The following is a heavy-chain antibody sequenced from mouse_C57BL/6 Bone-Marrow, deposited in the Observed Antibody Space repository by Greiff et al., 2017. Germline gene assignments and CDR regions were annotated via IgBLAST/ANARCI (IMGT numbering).Heavy chain of an antibody. V-gene: IGHV1-26*01. CDR2: INPNNGGT. CDR1: GYTFTDYY. J-gene: IGHJ2*01. D-gene: IGHD1-1*01. CDR3: ARDYDGSSWYFDY. Sequence: VQLQQSGPELVKPGASVKISCKASGYTFTDYYMNWVKQSHGKSLEWIGDINPNNGGTSYNQKFKGKATLTVDKSSSTAYMELRSLTSEDSAVYYCARDYDGSSWYFDYWGQGTTLTVSS.